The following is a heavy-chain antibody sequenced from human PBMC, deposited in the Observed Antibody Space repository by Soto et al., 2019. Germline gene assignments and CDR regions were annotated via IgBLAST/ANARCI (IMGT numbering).Heavy chain of an antibody. J-gene: IGHJ4*02. CDR3: ANGSVATFEFDY. D-gene: IGHD5-12*01. CDR2: ISGSGGST. Sequence: EVQLLESGGGLVQPGGSLRLSCAASGFTFSSYAMSWVRQAPGKGLEWVSAISGSGGSTYYADSVKGRFTISRDNSKNTLYLQMNSLRAEDTAVYYCANGSVATFEFDYWGQGTLVTVSS. CDR1: GFTFSSYA. V-gene: IGHV3-23*01.